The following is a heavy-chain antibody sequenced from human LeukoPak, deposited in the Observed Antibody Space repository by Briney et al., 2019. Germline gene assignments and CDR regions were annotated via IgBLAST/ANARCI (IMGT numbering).Heavy chain of an antibody. J-gene: IGHJ3*02. D-gene: IGHD1-26*01. CDR2: IYSGGST. CDR3: ARGGSYLSAFDI. CDR1: GLTVSSNY. Sequence: GGSLRLSCAASGLTVSSNYMSWVRQAPGKGLEWVSIIYSGGSTFYADSVKGRFTISRDNSKNTLYFQMNSLRAEDTAVYYCARGGSYLSAFDIWGQGTMVTVSS. V-gene: IGHV3-53*01.